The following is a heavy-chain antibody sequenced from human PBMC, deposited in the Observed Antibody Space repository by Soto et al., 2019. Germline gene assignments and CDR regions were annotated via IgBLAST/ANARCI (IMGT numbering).Heavy chain of an antibody. CDR3: ARGPLPIVLMGYAPYYFDY. Sequence: PVKDSCKASGGPLSSYAISWVRQAPGQGLEWMGGIIPIFGTANYAQKFQGRVTITADESTSTAYMELSSLRSEDTAVYYCARGPLPIVLMGYAPYYFDYWGQGTLVTVSS. J-gene: IGHJ4*02. CDR1: GGPLSSYA. D-gene: IGHD2-8*01. V-gene: IGHV1-69*13. CDR2: IIPIFGTA.